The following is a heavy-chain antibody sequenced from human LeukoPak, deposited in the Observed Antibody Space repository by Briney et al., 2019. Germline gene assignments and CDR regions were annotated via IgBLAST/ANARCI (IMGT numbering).Heavy chain of an antibody. CDR1: GFSFSNCV. CDR2: TTDSGFST. V-gene: IGHV3-23*01. D-gene: IGHD2-2*02. J-gene: IGHJ4*02. Sequence: PGGSLRLSCAASGFSFSNCVMSWVRQAPGKGLEWVSGTTDSGFSTFYADSVKGRFTISRDNAKDTLYLQMNSLRAEDTAIYFCASRTSYYNYFDYWGQGTLVTASS. CDR3: ASRTSYYNYFDY.